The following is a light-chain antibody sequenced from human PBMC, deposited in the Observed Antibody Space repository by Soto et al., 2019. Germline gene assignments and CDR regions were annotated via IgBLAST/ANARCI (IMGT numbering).Light chain of an antibody. CDR1: QSVSSSY. CDR2: GAS. CDR3: QQYGSSSWT. V-gene: IGKV3-20*01. J-gene: IGKJ1*01. Sequence: IVLTESPGTLSLSPGKRATLSCRASQSVSSSYLAWYQQKPGQAPRLLIYGASSRATGIPDRFSGSGSGTDFTLTISRLEPEDFAVYYCQQYGSSSWTFGQGTKVDIK.